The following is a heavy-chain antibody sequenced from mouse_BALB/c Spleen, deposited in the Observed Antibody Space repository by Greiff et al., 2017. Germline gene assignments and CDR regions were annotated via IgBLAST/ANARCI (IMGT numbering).Heavy chain of an antibody. CDR1: GYSITSGYY. Sequence: VQLKESGPGLVKPSQSLSLTCSVTGYSITSGYYWNWIRQFPGNKLEWMGYISYDGSNNYNPSLKNRISITRDTSKNQFFLKLNSVTTEDTATYYCARGGYDYDGYAMDYWGQGTSVTVSS. CDR2: ISYDGSN. V-gene: IGHV3-6*02. CDR3: ARGGYDYDGYAMDY. D-gene: IGHD2-4*01. J-gene: IGHJ4*01.